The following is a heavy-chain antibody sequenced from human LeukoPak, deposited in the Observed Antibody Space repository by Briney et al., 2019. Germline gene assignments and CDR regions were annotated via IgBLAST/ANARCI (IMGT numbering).Heavy chain of an antibody. J-gene: IGHJ4*02. V-gene: IGHV4-61*02. CDR2: IYTSGST. CDR3: ARVVVVGESVDY. CDR1: GGSISSGSYY. Sequence: SETLSLTCTVSGGSISSGSYYWSWIRQPAGKGLEWIGRIYTSGSTNYNSSLKSRVTISVDTSKNQFSLKLSSVTAADTAVYYCARVVVVGESVDYWGQGTLVTVSS. D-gene: IGHD1-26*01.